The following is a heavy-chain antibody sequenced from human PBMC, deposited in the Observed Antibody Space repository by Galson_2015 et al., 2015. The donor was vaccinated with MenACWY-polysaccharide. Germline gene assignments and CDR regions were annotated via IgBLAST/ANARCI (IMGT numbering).Heavy chain of an antibody. J-gene: IGHJ3*02. CDR1: AFTFCSYW. D-gene: IGHD2-2*01. Sequence: SLRLSCAGSAFTFCSYWMHWVRQVPGKGLEWVAVIQYDGSNKVYANSVKGRFTISRDNSKNTVFLEMNTLGVEDTAVYYCAREGSRIVFHAFDIWGQGTMVPVSS. V-gene: IGHV3-33*01. CDR2: IQYDGSNK. CDR3: AREGSRIVFHAFDI.